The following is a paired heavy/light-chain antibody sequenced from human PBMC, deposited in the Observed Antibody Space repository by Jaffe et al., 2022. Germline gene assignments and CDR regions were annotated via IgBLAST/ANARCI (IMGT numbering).Light chain of an antibody. V-gene: IGKV2-30*02. CDR3: MQDTHWPYT. CDR2: TVS. J-gene: IGKJ2*01. CDR1: QSLVHSNGNTY. Sequence: DVVMTQSPLSLSVTLGQPASISCRSNQSLVHSNGNTYFNWFHQRPGQSPRRLIYTVSERDSGVPDRFSGSGSGTNFTLIINRVEAEDVGVYYCMQDTHWPYTFGQGTQLEIK.
Heavy chain of an antibody. CDR3: ANIDYGDMGD. CDR2: IRQDGSYG. V-gene: IGHV3-30*02. Sequence: QVQLVDSGGGVVQPGGSLRLSCEASGFTFSDYDMHWVRQAPGKGLEWVAFIRQDGSYGYIESVKGRFTISRDNSKNTLYLQMNSLRVDDTAIYYCANIDYGDMGDWGQGTLVTVSS. CDR1: GFTFSDYD. D-gene: IGHD4-17*01. J-gene: IGHJ4*02.